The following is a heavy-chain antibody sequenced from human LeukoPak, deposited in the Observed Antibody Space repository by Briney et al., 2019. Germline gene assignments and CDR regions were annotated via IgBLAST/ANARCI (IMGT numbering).Heavy chain of an antibody. CDR3: ARDFLSQDIVVVPAAQPNDAFDI. Sequence: PGGSLRLSCAASGFTFSSYWMSWVRQAPGKGLEWVANIKQDGSEKYYVDSVKGRFTISRDNAKNSLYLQMNSLRAEDTAVYYCARDFLSQDIVVVPAAQPNDAFDIWGQGTMVTVSS. CDR1: GFTFSSYW. D-gene: IGHD2-2*01. J-gene: IGHJ3*02. CDR2: IKQDGSEK. V-gene: IGHV3-7*01.